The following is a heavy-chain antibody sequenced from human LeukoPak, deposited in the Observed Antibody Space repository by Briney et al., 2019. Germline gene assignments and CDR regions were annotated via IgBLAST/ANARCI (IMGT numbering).Heavy chain of an antibody. V-gene: IGHV1-69*13. CDR1: GGSFSSYD. CDR2: IIPMFEVA. D-gene: IGHD5-12*01. CDR3: ARSGSGYETAHYKRHGMDV. J-gene: IGHJ6*02. Sequence: AASMKVSCKASGGSFSSYDISWVRQAPGQGLEWMGGIIPMFEVANYAQKFQGRVTITADEATSTAYMEVSSLRSDDTAVYYCARSGSGYETAHYKRHGMDVWGQGTTVTVSS.